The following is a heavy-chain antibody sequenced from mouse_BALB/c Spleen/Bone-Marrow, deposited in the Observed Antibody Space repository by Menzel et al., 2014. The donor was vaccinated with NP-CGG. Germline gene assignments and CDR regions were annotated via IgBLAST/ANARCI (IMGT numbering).Heavy chain of an antibody. V-gene: IGHV1-54*01. CDR3: VRELVRGMDY. D-gene: IGHD1-1*01. CDR1: GYAFTNYF. CDR2: INPGSGGT. J-gene: IGHJ4*01. Sequence: VKVVESGAELVRPGTSVKVSCKASGYAFTNYFIEWVKQRPGQGLEWIGVINPGSGGTNYNEKFKGKATLTADKSSSTAYMQLSSLTSDDSAVYFCVRELVRGMDYWGQGTSVTVAS.